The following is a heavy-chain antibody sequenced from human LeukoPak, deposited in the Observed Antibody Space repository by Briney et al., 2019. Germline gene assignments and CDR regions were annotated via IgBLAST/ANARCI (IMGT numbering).Heavy chain of an antibody. CDR1: GGSISNYY. J-gene: IGHJ4*02. CDR3: ARMSNYYDTSGYYQSLDY. V-gene: IGHV4-4*07. Sequence: SETLSLTCTVSGGSISNYYWSWIRQPAGKGLEWIGRIYASGSTNYNPSLQSRVTRSVDRSKNQFSLKLSSVTAADTAVYYCARMSNYYDTSGYYQSLDYWGQGTLVTVSS. D-gene: IGHD3-22*01. CDR2: IYASGST.